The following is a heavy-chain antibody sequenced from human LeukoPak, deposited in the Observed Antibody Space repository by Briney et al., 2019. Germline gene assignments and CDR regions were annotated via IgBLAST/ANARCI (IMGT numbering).Heavy chain of an antibody. V-gene: IGHV1-69*13. CDR1: GGTFSSYA. D-gene: IGHD2-2*01. CDR3: ARALDILVVPGADNWLDP. J-gene: IGHJ5*02. Sequence: ASVKVSCKASGGTFSSYAISWVRQAPGQGLEWMGGIIPIFGTANYAQKFQGRVTITADESTDTANMELSSLRSEDTAVYYCARALDILVVPGADNWLDPWGQGTLVTVSS. CDR2: IIPIFGTA.